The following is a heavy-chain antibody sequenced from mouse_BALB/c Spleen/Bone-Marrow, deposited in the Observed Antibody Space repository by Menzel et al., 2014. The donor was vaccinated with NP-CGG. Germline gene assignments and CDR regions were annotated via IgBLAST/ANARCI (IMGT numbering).Heavy chain of an antibody. J-gene: IGHJ3*01. D-gene: IGHD2-4*01. Sequence: QVQLKESGPGLVAPSQSLSITCTVSGFSLTSYGVYWVRQPPGKGLEWLGVIWAGGSTNYNSALMARLSISKDNSKSQVFLKMNRLQIDDTAMYFCARSTKITKGFAYWGQGTLVTVSA. V-gene: IGHV2-9*02. CDR2: IWAGGST. CDR1: GFSLTSYG. CDR3: ARSTKITKGFAY.